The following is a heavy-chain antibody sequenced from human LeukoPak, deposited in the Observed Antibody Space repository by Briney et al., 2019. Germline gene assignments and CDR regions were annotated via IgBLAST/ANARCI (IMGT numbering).Heavy chain of an antibody. CDR3: ARDRLDIVASKD. D-gene: IGHD5-12*01. CDR2: ISAYNGNT. J-gene: IGHJ4*02. CDR1: GYTFTSYG. Sequence: ASVKVSCKASGYTFTSYGISWVRQAPGQGLEWMGWISAYNGNTNYAQKLQGRVTMTTDTSTSTTYMELRSLRSDDTAVYYCARDRLDIVASKDWGQGTLVTVSS. V-gene: IGHV1-18*01.